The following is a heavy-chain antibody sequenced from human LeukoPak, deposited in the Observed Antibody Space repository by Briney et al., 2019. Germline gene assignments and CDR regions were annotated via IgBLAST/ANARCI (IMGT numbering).Heavy chain of an antibody. CDR1: GFTFSSYA. CDR3: AKAPIRRDIAAAAVDY. Sequence: SGGPLRLSCAASGFTFSSYAMSWVRQAPGKGLEWVSAISGSGGSTYYADSVKGRFTISRDNSKNTLYLQMNSLRAEDTAVYYCAKAPIRRDIAAAAVDYWGQGTLVTVSS. V-gene: IGHV3-23*01. CDR2: ISGSGGST. J-gene: IGHJ4*02. D-gene: IGHD6-13*01.